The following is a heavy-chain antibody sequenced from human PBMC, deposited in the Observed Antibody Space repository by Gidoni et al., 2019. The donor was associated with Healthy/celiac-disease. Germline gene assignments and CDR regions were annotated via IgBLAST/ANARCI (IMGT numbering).Heavy chain of an antibody. CDR2: INAGNGNT. J-gene: IGHJ3*02. CDR1: GYTFTSYA. V-gene: IGHV1-3*01. CDR3: ARVYCGGDCYSPDDAFDI. D-gene: IGHD2-21*01. Sequence: QVQLVQSGAEVKKPGASVKVSCKASGYTFTSYAMHWVRQAPGQRLEWMGWINAGNGNTKYSQKFQGRVTITRDTSASTAYMELSSLRSEDTAVYYCARVYCGGDCYSPDDAFDIWGQGTMVTVSS.